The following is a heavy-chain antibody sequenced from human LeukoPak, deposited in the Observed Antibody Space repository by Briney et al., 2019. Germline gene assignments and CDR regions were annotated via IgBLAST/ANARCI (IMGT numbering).Heavy chain of an antibody. V-gene: IGHV3-15*01. CDR2: IKSKTGGGTT. D-gene: IGHD2-2*01. CDR1: GFTFSNAW. Sequence: GGSLRLSCAASGFTFSNAWMSWVRQAPGKGLEWVGRIKSKTGGGTTDYAAPVKGRFTISRDDSKNTLYLQMNSLKTEDTAVYYCTTADGSRGYYYGMDVWGQGTTVTVSS. J-gene: IGHJ6*02. CDR3: TTADGSRGYYYGMDV.